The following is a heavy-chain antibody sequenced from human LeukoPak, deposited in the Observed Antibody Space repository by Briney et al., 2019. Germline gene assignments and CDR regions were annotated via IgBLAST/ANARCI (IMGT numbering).Heavy chain of an antibody. CDR2: IYYSGST. CDR3: ARVEEGYGSGRRENYYYYYMDV. J-gene: IGHJ6*03. CDR1: GGSISCYY. D-gene: IGHD3-10*01. Sequence: SETLSLTCTVSGGSISCYYWGWIRQPPGKGLEWIGNIYYSGSTYYNPSLKSRVTISVDTSKNQFSLKLSSVTAADTAVYYCARVEEGYGSGRRENYYYYYMDVWGKGTTVTIS. V-gene: IGHV4-59*01.